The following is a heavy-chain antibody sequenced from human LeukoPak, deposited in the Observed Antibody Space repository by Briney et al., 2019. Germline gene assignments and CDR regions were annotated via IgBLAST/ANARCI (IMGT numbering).Heavy chain of an antibody. D-gene: IGHD6-19*01. J-gene: IGHJ5*02. V-gene: IGHV4-39*07. CDR2: IYYSEIT. Sequence: SETLSPTCTVTGDSISSSGNFWAWIRQPPGKGLEWIGNIYYSEITYSNPSLKSRLTISVDTSKNQFSLSLSSVTAADTAVYYCARTVLAVAGTELGWFDPWGPGTLVTVSS. CDR3: ARTVLAVAGTELGWFDP. CDR1: GDSISSSGNF.